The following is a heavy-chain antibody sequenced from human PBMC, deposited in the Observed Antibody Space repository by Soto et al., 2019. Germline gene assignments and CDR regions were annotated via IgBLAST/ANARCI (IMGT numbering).Heavy chain of an antibody. D-gene: IGHD3-10*01. CDR1: GYSFTSYW. CDR3: ARKSNYGSGSYYYPSYYYYMDV. Sequence: PGESLKISCKGSGYSFTSYWIGWVRQMPGKGLEWMGIIYPGDSDTRYSPSFQGQVTISADKSISTAYLQWSSLKASDTAMYYCARKSNYGSGSYYYPSYYYYMDVWGKGTTVTVSS. J-gene: IGHJ6*03. CDR2: IYPGDSDT. V-gene: IGHV5-51*01.